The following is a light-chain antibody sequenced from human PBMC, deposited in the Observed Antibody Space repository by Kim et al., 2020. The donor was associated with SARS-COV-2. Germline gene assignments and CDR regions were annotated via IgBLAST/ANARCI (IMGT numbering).Light chain of an antibody. CDR2: QNT. J-gene: IGLJ1*01. Sequence: SYELTQPPSVSVSPGQTASITCSGVKLDDKYVCWYQQRPGQSPLLVIYQNTKRPAAIPERFSGSKSGKTATLTITGTQATDEAEYFCQAWDSNTYYVFGTGTKVTVL. V-gene: IGLV3-1*01. CDR1: KLDDKY. CDR3: QAWDSNTYYV.